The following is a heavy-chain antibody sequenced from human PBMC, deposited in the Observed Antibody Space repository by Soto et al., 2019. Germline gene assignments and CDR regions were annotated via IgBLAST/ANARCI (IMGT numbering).Heavy chain of an antibody. Sequence: PSETLSLTCTVSGDSITSYYWSWIRHPPGKGLEWIGYIYYSGSTNYNPSLKSRVTISVDTSKSQFSLKLSSVPAADTAVYYCARDGYYDSSGYFDSWGQGTLVTVSS. CDR2: IYYSGST. D-gene: IGHD3-22*01. V-gene: IGHV4-59*01. CDR3: ARDGYYDSSGYFDS. J-gene: IGHJ4*02. CDR1: GDSITSYY.